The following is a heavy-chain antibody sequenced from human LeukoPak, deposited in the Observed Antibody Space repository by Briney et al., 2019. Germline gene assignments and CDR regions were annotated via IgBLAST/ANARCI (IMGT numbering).Heavy chain of an antibody. J-gene: IGHJ5*02. Sequence: SETLSLTCAVYGGSFSGYYWSWIRKPPGKGLEWIGEINHSGSTNYNPSLKSRVTISVDTSKNQFSLKLSSVTAADTAVYYCARGRLRYFDWLLLGWFDPWGQGTLVTVSS. V-gene: IGHV4-34*01. D-gene: IGHD3-9*01. CDR2: INHSGST. CDR1: GGSFSGYY. CDR3: ARGRLRYFDWLLLGWFDP.